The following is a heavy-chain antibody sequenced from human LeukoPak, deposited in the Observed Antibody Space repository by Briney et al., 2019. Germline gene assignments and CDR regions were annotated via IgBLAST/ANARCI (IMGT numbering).Heavy chain of an antibody. J-gene: IGHJ4*02. V-gene: IGHV4-31*11. CDR2: IQSSGST. Sequence: PSQTLSLTCDVSGDSISTGASYWSWIRQHPGKGLEFIGFIQSSGSTLYNPSLNTRVAISVDTSKNQFSLNLNSVTDADAAVYYCARGRGYGYGVDYWGRGTLVTVSS. CDR3: ARGRGYGYGVDY. D-gene: IGHD5-18*01. CDR1: GDSISTGASY.